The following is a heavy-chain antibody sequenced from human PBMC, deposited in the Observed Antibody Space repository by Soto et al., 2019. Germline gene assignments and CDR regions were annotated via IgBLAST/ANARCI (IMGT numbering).Heavy chain of an antibody. V-gene: IGHV1-18*01. CDR2: INAYTGNT. D-gene: IGHD3-10*01. J-gene: IGHJ5*02. CDR1: GYTFSSYG. Sequence: QVQLVQSGAEVKKPGASVKVSCKASGYTFSSYGISWVRQAPGQGLEWMGWINAYTGNTNYAQKLQGRVTMTPDTSTSTAYMELRSLRCDDAAGYYCARGEGFGDPWGQGTLVTVSS. CDR3: ARGEGFGDP.